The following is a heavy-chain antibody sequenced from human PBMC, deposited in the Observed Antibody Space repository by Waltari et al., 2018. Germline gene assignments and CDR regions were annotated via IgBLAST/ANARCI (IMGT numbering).Heavy chain of an antibody. CDR1: GFTFSSYA. Sequence: QVQLVESGGGVVQPGRSLRLSCAASGFTFSSYAMHWVRQAPGKGLEWVAVISYDGRNKYYADSVEGRFTISRDNSKNTLYLQMNSLRAEDTAVYYCARDYSSSSDYYYYGMDVWGQGTTVTVSS. D-gene: IGHD6-6*01. V-gene: IGHV3-30*04. J-gene: IGHJ6*02. CDR3: ARDYSSSSDYYYYGMDV. CDR2: ISYDGRNK.